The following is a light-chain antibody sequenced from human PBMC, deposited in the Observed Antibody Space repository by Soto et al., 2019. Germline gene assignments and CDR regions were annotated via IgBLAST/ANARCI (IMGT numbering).Light chain of an antibody. CDR3: VAWDDSLNGRGV. Sequence: QSVLTQPPSASGTPGQRVTISCSGSSSNIGSNTVNWYQQLPGTAPKLLIYSNNQRPSGVPDRFSGSQSGTSASLAISGLQSEDEADYYCVAWDDSLNGRGVFGGGTKVTVL. CDR1: SSNIGSNT. CDR2: SNN. J-gene: IGLJ3*02. V-gene: IGLV1-44*01.